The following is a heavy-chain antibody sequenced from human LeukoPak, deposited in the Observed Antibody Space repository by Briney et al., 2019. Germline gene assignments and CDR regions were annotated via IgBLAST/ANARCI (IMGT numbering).Heavy chain of an antibody. D-gene: IGHD6-6*01. Sequence: GASVKVSCKASGYTFTGYYMHWVRQAPGQGLEWMGWINPTSGGTNYAQKFQDRVTMTRDTSIRTAYMELSRLRSDDTAVYYCARTSAFDIWGQGTMVTVSS. V-gene: IGHV1-2*02. CDR1: GYTFTGYY. CDR3: ARTSAFDI. J-gene: IGHJ3*02. CDR2: INPTSGGT.